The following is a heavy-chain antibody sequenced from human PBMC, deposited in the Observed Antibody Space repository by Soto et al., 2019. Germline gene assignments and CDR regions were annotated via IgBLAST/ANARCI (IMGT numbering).Heavy chain of an antibody. D-gene: IGHD3-16*01. CDR1: GFTFSTYW. V-gene: IGHV3-7*05. Sequence: EVQLVESGGGLVQPGGSLRLSCAASGFTFSTYWMNWVRQAPGKGLQWVANIKEDGSEEYYVDSVKGRFTISRDNAKNLLYLDMNSLRGEDTAVYYCARDWGAPGRGSALGYYYHFGMDVWGQGTTVTVPS. CDR2: IKEDGSEE. J-gene: IGHJ6*02. CDR3: ARDWGAPGRGSALGYYYHFGMDV.